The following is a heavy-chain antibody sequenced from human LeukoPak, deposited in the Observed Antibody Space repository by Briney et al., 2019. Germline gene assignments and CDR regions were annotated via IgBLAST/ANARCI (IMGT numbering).Heavy chain of an antibody. CDR2: IYYSGST. CDR1: GGSISSHY. V-gene: IGHV4-59*11. Sequence: SETLSLTCTVSGGSISSHYWSWIRQPPGKGLEWIGYIYYSGSTNYNPSLKSRVTISVDTSKNQFSLKLSSVTAADTAVYYCARTATGLATYYYYMDAWGKGTTVTVSS. CDR3: ARTATGLATYYYYMDA. J-gene: IGHJ6*03.